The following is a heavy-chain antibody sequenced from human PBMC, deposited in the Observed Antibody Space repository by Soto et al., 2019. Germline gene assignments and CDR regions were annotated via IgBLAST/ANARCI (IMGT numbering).Heavy chain of an antibody. CDR3: APHTLDTGMPSGY. D-gene: IGHD5-18*01. J-gene: IGHJ4*02. Sequence: QVQLVQSGAEVREPGASVKVSCKASGYTFTNYGVSWVRQAPGQGLEWMGWIGGYKGNTNYAQKPQSRVTLTTDTSTSTAYMELRSLRSDDTAVYYCAPHTLDTGMPSGYWGQGTLVTVSS. CDR1: GYTFTNYG. V-gene: IGHV1-18*01. CDR2: IGGYKGNT.